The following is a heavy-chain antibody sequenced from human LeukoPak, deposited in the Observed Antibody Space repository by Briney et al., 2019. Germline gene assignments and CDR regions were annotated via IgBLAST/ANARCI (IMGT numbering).Heavy chain of an antibody. CDR1: GFTFSSYA. J-gene: IGHJ4*02. V-gene: IGHV3-23*01. CDR2: ISGSGGST. D-gene: IGHD5-18*01. CDR3: AIRDVDTAMVTDFDY. Sequence: PGGSLRLSCAASGFTFSSYAMNWVRQTPGKGLEWVSAISGSGGSTYYADSVKGRFTISRDNSKNTLYLQMNSLRAEDTAVYYCAIRDVDTAMVTDFDYWGQGTLVTVSS.